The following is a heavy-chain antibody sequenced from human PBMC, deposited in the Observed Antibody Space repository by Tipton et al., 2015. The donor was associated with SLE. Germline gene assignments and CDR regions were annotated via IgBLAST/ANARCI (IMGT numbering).Heavy chain of an antibody. CDR2: ISSSSGYI. CDR3: ARRIGYCSGGSCYSFWYFDL. D-gene: IGHD2-15*01. CDR1: GFTFRSYS. Sequence: GSLRLSCAASGFTFRSYSMDWVRQAPGKGLEWVSSISSSSGYIYYADSVKGRFTISRDNAKNSLYLQMNSLRAEDTAVYYCARRIGYCSGGSCYSFWYFDLWGRGTLVTVSS. V-gene: IGHV3-21*01. J-gene: IGHJ2*01.